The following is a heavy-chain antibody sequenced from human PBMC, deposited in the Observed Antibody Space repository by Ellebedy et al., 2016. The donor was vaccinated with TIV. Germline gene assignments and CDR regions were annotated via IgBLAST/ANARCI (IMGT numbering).Heavy chain of an antibody. Sequence: ASVKVSCXASGYTFIGYGINWVRQAPGQGLEWMGWISGYNGDTNYAQKFQGRVTMTTDTSTSTAYMDLRSLTSDDTAVYYCARAPFKGSSGWYNPTYYYYYMDVWGKGTTVTVSS. CDR1: GYTFIGYG. J-gene: IGHJ6*03. CDR2: ISGYNGDT. V-gene: IGHV1-18*01. CDR3: ARAPFKGSSGWYNPTYYYYYMDV. D-gene: IGHD6-19*01.